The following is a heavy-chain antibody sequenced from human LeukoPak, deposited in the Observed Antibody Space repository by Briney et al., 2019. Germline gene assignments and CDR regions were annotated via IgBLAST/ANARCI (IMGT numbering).Heavy chain of an antibody. CDR3: ARHPVGAPFDY. Sequence: SETLSLTCAVYGGSFSGYYWSWIRQPPGKGLEWIGEINHSGSTNYNPSLKSRVTISVDTSKNQFSLKLSSVTAADTAVYYCARHPVGAPFDYWGQGTLVTVSS. D-gene: IGHD1-26*01. J-gene: IGHJ4*02. CDR2: INHSGST. CDR1: GGSFSGYY. V-gene: IGHV4-34*01.